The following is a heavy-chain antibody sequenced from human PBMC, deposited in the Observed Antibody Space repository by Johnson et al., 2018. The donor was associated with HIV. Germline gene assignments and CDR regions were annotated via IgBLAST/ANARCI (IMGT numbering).Heavy chain of an antibody. Sequence: QVQLVESGGGLVQPGGSLRLSCAASGFTFSSYGMHWVRQAPGKGLEWVAFLRYDGSNQYNADSVKGRFTITRDNSKNTLYLQMNSLRAEDTAVYYCATDEYTNSLGVWGQGTMVTVSS. CDR3: ATDEYTNSLGV. V-gene: IGHV3-30*02. CDR2: LRYDGSNQ. CDR1: GFTFSSYG. J-gene: IGHJ3*01. D-gene: IGHD6-6*01.